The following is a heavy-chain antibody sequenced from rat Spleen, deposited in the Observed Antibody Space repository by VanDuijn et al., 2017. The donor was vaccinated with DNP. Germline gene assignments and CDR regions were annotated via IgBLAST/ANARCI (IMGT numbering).Heavy chain of an antibody. D-gene: IGHD1-9*01. Sequence: QVQLQQSGAELAKPGSSVKISCKASGYTFTSYFITWIKQTTGQGLEYIGYTNTGSGRSKYNEKFKDKVALTVDRSSSTASMQLSSLTPDDSAVYYCARDYGYTLYAVDAWGQGTSVTVYS. J-gene: IGHJ4*01. CDR2: TNTGSGRS. CDR3: ARDYGYTLYAVDA. CDR1: GYTFTSYF. V-gene: IGHV1-43*01.